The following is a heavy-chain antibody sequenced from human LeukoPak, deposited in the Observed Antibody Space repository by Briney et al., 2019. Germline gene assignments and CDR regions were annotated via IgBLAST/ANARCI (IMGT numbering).Heavy chain of an antibody. Sequence: LETLSLTCTVSGGSISSYYWSWIRQPPGKGLEWIGYIYYSGSTNYNPSLKSRVTISVDTSKNQFSLKLRYVTAADTAVYYCARVTGYMVEDFFDYWGQGTLVTVSS. J-gene: IGHJ4*02. V-gene: IGHV4-59*01. CDR2: IYYSGST. D-gene: IGHD3-9*01. CDR3: ARVTGYMVEDFFDY. CDR1: GGSISSYY.